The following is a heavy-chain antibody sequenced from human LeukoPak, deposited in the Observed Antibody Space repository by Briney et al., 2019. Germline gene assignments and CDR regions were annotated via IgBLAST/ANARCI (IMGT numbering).Heavy chain of an antibody. V-gene: IGHV4-39*01. CDR2: IYYSGST. J-gene: IGHJ4*02. CDR3: ARRDPGIAVAGFDY. CDR1: GGSISSSSYY. D-gene: IGHD6-19*01. Sequence: PSETLPLICTVSGGSISSSSYYWGWIRQPPGKGLEWIGSIYYSGSTYYNPSLKSRVTISVDTSKNQFSLKLSSVTAADTAVYYCARRDPGIAVAGFDYWGQGTLVTVSS.